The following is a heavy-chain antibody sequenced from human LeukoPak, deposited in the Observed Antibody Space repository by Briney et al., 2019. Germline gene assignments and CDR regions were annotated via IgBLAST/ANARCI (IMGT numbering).Heavy chain of an antibody. CDR3: AKELIAAAGTNFDY. J-gene: IGHJ4*02. CDR1: GFTFSSYG. D-gene: IGHD6-13*01. V-gene: IGHV3-30*18. Sequence: GGSLRLSCAASGFTFSSYGMHWVRQAPGKGLEWVAVISYDGSNKYYADSVKGRFTISRDNSKNTLYLQMNSLRAEDTAVYYCAKELIAAAGTNFDYWGQGTLVTVSS. CDR2: ISYDGSNK.